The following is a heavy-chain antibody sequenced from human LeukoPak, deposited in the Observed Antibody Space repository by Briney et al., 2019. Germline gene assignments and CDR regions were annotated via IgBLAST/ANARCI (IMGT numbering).Heavy chain of an antibody. CDR1: GNYW. D-gene: IGHD2/OR15-2a*01. J-gene: IGHJ4*02. Sequence: QSGGSLRLSCAASGNYWMHWVRQAPEKGLVWVSHINSDGSWTSYADSVKGRFTISKDNAKNTVYLQMNSLRAEDTAVYYCVSFYETYWGRGTLVTVSS. CDR3: VSFYETY. V-gene: IGHV3-74*01. CDR2: INSDGSWT.